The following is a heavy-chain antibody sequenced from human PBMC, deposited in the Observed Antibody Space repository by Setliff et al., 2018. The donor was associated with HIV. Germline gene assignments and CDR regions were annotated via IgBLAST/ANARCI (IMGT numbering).Heavy chain of an antibody. V-gene: IGHV4-39*07. J-gene: IGHJ4*02. CDR2: IFYSGHT. CDR3: ARGVAAAGL. D-gene: IGHD6-13*01. CDR1: GGSITRSSYY. Sequence: PSETLSLTCTVSGGSITRSSYYWAWIRQPPGKGLEWIGNIFYSGHTFYNPSLRSRVTISVDTSKNQFSLKLSSVTAADTAVCYCARGVAAAGLWGQGTRVTV.